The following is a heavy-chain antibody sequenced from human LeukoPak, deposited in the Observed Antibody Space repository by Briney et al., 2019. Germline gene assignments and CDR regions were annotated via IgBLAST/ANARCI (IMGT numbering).Heavy chain of an antibody. CDR1: GFTVSSNY. Sequence: PGGSLRLSCAASGFTVSSNYMSWVRQAPGKGLEWVSVIYSGGSTYYADSVKGRFTISRDNAKNSLYLQMNSLRAEDTAVYYCARGGDPISLDYWGQGTLVTVSS. D-gene: IGHD3-16*01. V-gene: IGHV3-53*05. J-gene: IGHJ4*02. CDR2: IYSGGST. CDR3: ARGGDPISLDY.